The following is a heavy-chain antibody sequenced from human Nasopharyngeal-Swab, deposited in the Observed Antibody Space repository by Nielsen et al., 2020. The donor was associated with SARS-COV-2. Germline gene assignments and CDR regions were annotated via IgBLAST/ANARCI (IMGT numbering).Heavy chain of an antibody. J-gene: IGHJ4*02. V-gene: IGHV1-69*06. D-gene: IGHD3-9*01. CDR2: IIPIFGTA. CDR3: ARDRSQYDILTGYPYYFDY. Sequence: SVKASCKASGGTFRSYAISWVRQAPGQGLEWVGGIIPIFGTANYAQKFQGRVTITADKSTSTAYMELSSLRSEDTAVYYCARDRSQYDILTGYPYYFDYWGQGTLVTVSS. CDR1: GGTFRSYA.